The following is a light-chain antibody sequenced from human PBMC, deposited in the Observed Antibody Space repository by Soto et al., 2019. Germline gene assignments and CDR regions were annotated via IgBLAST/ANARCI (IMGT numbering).Light chain of an antibody. CDR2: GAS. V-gene: IGKV3-20*01. CDR1: QSVSSSS. Sequence: ENGLRQSPGTLPLSPGERATLSCRPSQSVSSSSLAWYQQRRGQAPRLLIHGASSRATGIPDRFSGSGSGTDFTLTISRLEPEDFAVYCCQQYGSSPRTFGQGTKVDIK. J-gene: IGKJ1*01. CDR3: QQYGSSPRT.